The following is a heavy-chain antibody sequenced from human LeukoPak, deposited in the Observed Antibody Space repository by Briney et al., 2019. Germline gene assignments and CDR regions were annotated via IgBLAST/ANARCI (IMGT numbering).Heavy chain of an antibody. CDR1: GGSISSYY. CDR3: ARDNRSGSYSY. D-gene: IGHD1-26*01. V-gene: IGHV4-59*12. Sequence: SETLSLTCTVSGGSISSYYWTWIRQPPGKGLEWIGYIHYSGSTNYNPSLKSRVTISADTSKNQFSLKLSSVTAADTAVYYCARDNRSGSYSYWGQGTLVTVSS. J-gene: IGHJ4*02. CDR2: IHYSGST.